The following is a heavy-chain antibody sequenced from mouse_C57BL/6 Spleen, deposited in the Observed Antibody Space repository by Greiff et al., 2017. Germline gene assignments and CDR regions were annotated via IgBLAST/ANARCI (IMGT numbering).Heavy chain of an antibody. V-gene: IGHV1-82*01. Sequence: QVQLQQSGPELVKPGASVKISCKASGYAFSSSWMNWVKQRPGKGLEWIGRMYPGDGDTNYNGKFKGKATLTADKSSSTAYMQLRSLTSEDSAVYCCARWAITTVLADYYARDYWGQGTSVTVSS. CDR1: GYAFSSSW. CDR3: ARWAITTVLADYYARDY. J-gene: IGHJ4*01. CDR2: MYPGDGDT. D-gene: IGHD1-1*01.